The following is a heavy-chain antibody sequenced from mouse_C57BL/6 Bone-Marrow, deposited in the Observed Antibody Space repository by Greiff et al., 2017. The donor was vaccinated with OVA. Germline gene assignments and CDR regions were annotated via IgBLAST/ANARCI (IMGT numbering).Heavy chain of an antibody. CDR2: INYDGSST. V-gene: IGHV5-16*01. CDR1: GFTFSDYY. Sequence: EVMLVESEGGLVQPGSSMKLSCTASGFTFSDYYMAWVRQVPEKGLEWVANINYDGSSTYYLDSLKSRFIISRDNAKNILYLQMSSLKSEDTATYYCARDYYGFAYWGQGTLVTGSA. CDR3: ARDYYGFAY. D-gene: IGHD1-1*01. J-gene: IGHJ3*01.